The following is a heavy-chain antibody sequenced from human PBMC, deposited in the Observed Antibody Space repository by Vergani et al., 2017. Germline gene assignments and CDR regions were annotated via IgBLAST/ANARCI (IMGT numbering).Heavy chain of an antibody. CDR3: AGEFGSVYYYYGMDG. CDR1: GYSFTSYW. CDR2: IYPGDSDT. Sequence: EVQLVQSGAEVKKPGESLKISCKGSGYSFTSYWIGWVRQMPGKGLEWMGIIYPGDSDTRYSPSFQGQVTIAADKSISTAYLQWSSLKASETDMYDCAGEFGSVYYYYGMDGGGQGTTVTVSS. J-gene: IGHJ6*02. D-gene: IGHD3-10*01. V-gene: IGHV5-51*03.